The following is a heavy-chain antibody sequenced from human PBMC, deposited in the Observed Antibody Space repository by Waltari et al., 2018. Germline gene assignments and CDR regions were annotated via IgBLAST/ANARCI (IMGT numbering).Heavy chain of an antibody. J-gene: IGHJ4*02. Sequence: EAQLLESGGGFVQPGGSLRRSCAASGFTFTNYALTWVRQAPGKGLEWVSSISGIGASTFYADSVKGRFFISRDNSKDTLYLRMNSLRSEDTAVYYCARRLWFGESLFDDWGQGTLVTVSS. CDR2: ISGIGAST. D-gene: IGHD3-10*01. V-gene: IGHV3-23*01. CDR3: ARRLWFGESLFDD. CDR1: GFTFTNYA.